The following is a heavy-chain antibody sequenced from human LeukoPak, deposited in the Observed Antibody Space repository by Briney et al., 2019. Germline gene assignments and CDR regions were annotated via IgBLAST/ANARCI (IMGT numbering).Heavy chain of an antibody. D-gene: IGHD2-2*01. Sequence: SQTLSLTSTVSGGSISSGDYYWTWIRQPPGKGLEWIGYIYYSGSTYYNPSLKSRLTISIDTSKNQFSLKLSSVTAADTAVYYCARDPSVVPAYYYYGMDVWGQGTTVTVSS. CDR1: GGSISSGDYY. J-gene: IGHJ6*02. V-gene: IGHV4-30-4*01. CDR3: ARDPSVVPAYYYYGMDV. CDR2: IYYSGST.